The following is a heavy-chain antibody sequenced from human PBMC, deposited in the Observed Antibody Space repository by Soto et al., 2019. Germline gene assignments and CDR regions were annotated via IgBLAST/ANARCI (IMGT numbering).Heavy chain of an antibody. D-gene: IGHD1-1*01. J-gene: IGHJ6*04. CDR3: TRRYSPYGMDV. V-gene: IGHV3-73*01. CDR1: GFTFSGSA. CDR2: IRSKANSYAT. Sequence: EVQLVESGGGLVQPGGSLKLSCAASGFTFSGSAMHWVRQASGKGLEWVGRIRSKANSYATAYAASVKGRFTISRDDSKNTAYLQMNSLKTEDTAVYYCTRRYSPYGMDVWGKGTTVTVSS.